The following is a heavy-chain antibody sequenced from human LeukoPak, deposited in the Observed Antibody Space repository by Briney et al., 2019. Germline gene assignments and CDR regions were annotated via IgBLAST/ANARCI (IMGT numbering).Heavy chain of an antibody. Sequence: SQTLSLTWTVSGASLGSGGHYWSWIRQHPRKGLEWIGYIYYSGRTYYNPSLKSRVTISVDTSENQISLRLSSVTAADTAVYYCARRAALNEFDIWGQGTMVIVSS. J-gene: IGHJ3*02. CDR2: IYYSGRT. CDR3: ARRAALNEFDI. CDR1: GASLGSGGHY. V-gene: IGHV4-31*02.